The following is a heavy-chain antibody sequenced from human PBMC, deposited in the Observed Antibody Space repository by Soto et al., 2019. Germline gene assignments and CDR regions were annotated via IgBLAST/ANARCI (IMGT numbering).Heavy chain of an antibody. D-gene: IGHD3-10*01. J-gene: IGHJ6*02. V-gene: IGHV3-30*18. CDR2: ISYDGSNK. CDR3: AKDFVRGVIFQSNGMDV. Sequence: QPGGSLRLSCAASGFTFSSYGMHWVRQAPGKGLEWVAVISYDGSNKYYADSVKGRFTISRDNSKNTLYLQMNSLRAEDTAVYYCAKDFVRGVIFQSNGMDVWGQGTTVTVSS. CDR1: GFTFSSYG.